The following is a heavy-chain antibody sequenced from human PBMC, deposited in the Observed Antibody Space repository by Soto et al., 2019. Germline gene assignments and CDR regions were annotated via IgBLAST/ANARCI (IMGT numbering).Heavy chain of an antibody. J-gene: IGHJ6*02. V-gene: IGHV1-8*01. CDR2: MNPNSGNT. D-gene: IGHD3-3*01. CDR3: ARSNYDFWSGYYTVYYGMDV. CDR1: GYTFTSYD. Sequence: ASVKVSCKASGYTFTSYDINWVRQATGQGLEWMGWMNPNSGNTGYAQKFQGRVTMTRNTSISTAYMELSSLRSEDTAVYYCARSNYDFWSGYYTVYYGMDVWGQGTTVTVSS.